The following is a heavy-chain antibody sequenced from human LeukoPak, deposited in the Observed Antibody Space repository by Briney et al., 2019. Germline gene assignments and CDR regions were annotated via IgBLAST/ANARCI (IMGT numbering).Heavy chain of an antibody. CDR2: INPNSGGT. J-gene: IGHJ5*02. D-gene: IGHD2/OR15-2a*01. Sequence: GASVKVPCKASVYTFTGYYMHWVRQAPGQGLEWMGWINPNSGGTNYAQKFQGRVTMTRDTSISTAYMELSRLRSDDTAVYYCARGPRLLRGWFDPWGQGTLVTVSS. V-gene: IGHV1-2*02. CDR1: VYTFTGYY. CDR3: ARGPRLLRGWFDP.